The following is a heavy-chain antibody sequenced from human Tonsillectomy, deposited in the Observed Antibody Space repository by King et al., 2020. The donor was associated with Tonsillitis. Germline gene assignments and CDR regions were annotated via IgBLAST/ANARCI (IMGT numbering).Heavy chain of an antibody. CDR1: GFTFSGST. V-gene: IGHV3-73*01. CDR2: INSKVHNYAT. J-gene: IGHJ5*02. D-gene: IGHD2-15*01. CDR3: TRHVEGIVRGFDP. Sequence: VQLVESGGDLVQSGGSLKLSCAASGFTFSGSTVHWVRQASGKGLDWVAHINSKVHNYATAYDASVKGRFTISRDDSKNTAYLQMNSLKPEDTAIYYCTRHVEGIVRGFDPWGQGTLVTVSS.